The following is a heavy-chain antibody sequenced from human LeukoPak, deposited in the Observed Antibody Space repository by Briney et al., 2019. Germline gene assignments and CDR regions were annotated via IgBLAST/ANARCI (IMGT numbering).Heavy chain of an antibody. V-gene: IGHV3-23*01. CDR2: VSGSGDNT. J-gene: IGHJ4*02. CDR3: ARWGNDYSQFDS. D-gene: IGHD4-11*01. Sequence: AGGSLRLSCAASGFTFNNYAMTWVRQAPGKGLEWVSVVSGSGDNTSYADSVKGRFTISRDNSKNTLFLQMNSLRTEDTAVYFCARWGNDYSQFDSWGQGTLLTVS. CDR1: GFTFNNYA.